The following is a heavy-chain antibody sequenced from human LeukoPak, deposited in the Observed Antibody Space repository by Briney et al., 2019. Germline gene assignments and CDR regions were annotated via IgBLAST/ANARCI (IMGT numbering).Heavy chain of an antibody. CDR3: ARVSLVDFYYYYMDV. CDR1: GGSFSSYY. Sequence: SETLSLTCTVSGGSFSSYYWSWIRQPPGKGLECIGYIYYSGSTNYHPSLKSRVTISVDTSKNQFSLKLSSVTAADTAVYYCARVSLVDFYYYYMDVWGKGTTVTVSS. D-gene: IGHD6-6*01. J-gene: IGHJ6*03. CDR2: IYYSGST. V-gene: IGHV4-59*01.